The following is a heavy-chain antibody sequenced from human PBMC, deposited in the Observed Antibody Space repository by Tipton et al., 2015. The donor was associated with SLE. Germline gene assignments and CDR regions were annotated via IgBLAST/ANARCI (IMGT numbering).Heavy chain of an antibody. CDR2: INHSGST. J-gene: IGHJ5*02. Sequence: TLSLTCAVYGGSFSDYSWSWIRQSPGKGLEWIGEINHSGSTNYNPSLKSRVTISVDTSKNQFSLKLDSVTAADTAGYYCARGEGYYGSGSYQGWFDPWGQGTLVTVSS. CDR3: ARGEGYYGSGSYQGWFDP. CDR1: GGSFSDYS. V-gene: IGHV4-34*01. D-gene: IGHD3-10*01.